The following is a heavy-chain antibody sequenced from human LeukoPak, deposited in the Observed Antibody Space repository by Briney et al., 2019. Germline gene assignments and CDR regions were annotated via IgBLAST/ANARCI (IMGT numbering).Heavy chain of an antibody. Sequence: ASVKVSCKVSGYTLTELSMHWVRQAPGKGLEWMGGFDPEEGETIYAQKFQGRVTMTEDTSTDTAYMELSSLRSEDTAVYYCATGLAYCGGDCYWGSDYWGQGTLVTVSS. CDR1: GYTLTELS. V-gene: IGHV1-24*01. J-gene: IGHJ4*02. CDR3: ATGLAYCGGDCYWGSDY. D-gene: IGHD2-21*02. CDR2: FDPEEGET.